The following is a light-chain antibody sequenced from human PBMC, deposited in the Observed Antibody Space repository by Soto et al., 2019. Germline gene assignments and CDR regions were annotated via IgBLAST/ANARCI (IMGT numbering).Light chain of an antibody. CDR3: QTWGTGFQF. Sequence: QPVLTQSPSASASLGASVKLTCTLSSGHSSYAIAWHQKQPGKGPRYLMDLNNDGSHTKGDGIPDRFSGSSSGADRYLIISSLQSEDEADYYCQTWGTGFQFFVGGTKLT. CDR2: LNNDGSH. CDR1: SGHSSYA. J-gene: IGLJ2*01. V-gene: IGLV4-69*01.